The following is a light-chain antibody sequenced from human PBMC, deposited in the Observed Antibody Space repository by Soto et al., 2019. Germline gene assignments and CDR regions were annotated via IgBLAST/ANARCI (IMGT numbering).Light chain of an antibody. Sequence: QSVLTQPASVSGSPGQSITISCTGTSSDVGSYNLVSWYQQHPGKAPKLMIYEGSKRPSGVSNRFSGSKSGNTASLTISGRQAEDEADYYCCAYAGSSTLDVFGTGTKLTVL. J-gene: IGLJ1*01. V-gene: IGLV2-23*03. CDR1: SSDVGSYNL. CDR2: EGS. CDR3: CAYAGSSTLDV.